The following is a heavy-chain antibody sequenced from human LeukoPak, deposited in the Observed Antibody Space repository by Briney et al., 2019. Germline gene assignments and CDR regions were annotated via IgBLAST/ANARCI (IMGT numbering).Heavy chain of an antibody. CDR2: IIPILGIA. V-gene: IGHV1-69*04. D-gene: IGHD2-15*01. Sequence: SVKVSCKASGGTFSSYAISWVRQAPGQGLEWMGRIIPILGIANYAQKFQGRVTITADKSTSTAYMELSSLRSEDTAVYYCARVSGITTAPYGMDVWGQGTTVTVSS. CDR1: GGTFSSYA. CDR3: ARVSGITTAPYGMDV. J-gene: IGHJ6*02.